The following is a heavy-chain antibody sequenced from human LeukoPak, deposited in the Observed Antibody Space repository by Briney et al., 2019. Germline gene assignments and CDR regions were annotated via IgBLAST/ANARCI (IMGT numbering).Heavy chain of an antibody. Sequence: PGGPLRLSCAASGLTFRSYAMSWVRQAPGKGLEWVSAISGSGDTTYYADSVKGRFTISRDNSKNTLYLQMNSLRPEDTAVYYCAKVGARGCSSSTCFIYWGQGTLVTVSS. CDR1: GLTFRSYA. V-gene: IGHV3-23*01. D-gene: IGHD2-2*01. CDR3: AKVGARGCSSSTCFIY. J-gene: IGHJ4*02. CDR2: ISGSGDTT.